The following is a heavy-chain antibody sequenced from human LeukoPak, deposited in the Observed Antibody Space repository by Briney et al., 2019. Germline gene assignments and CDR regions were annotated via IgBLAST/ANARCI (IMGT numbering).Heavy chain of an antibody. Sequence: GASLKISCEGSGYSFPNDWITWVRQLPGRVLEWVGVIYPGDSHTRYSPSFQGQVTISADKSTNTAYLQWARLKASDTAIYYCARRYSSGWSFEYWGQGTLVTVSS. CDR2: IYPGDSHT. D-gene: IGHD6-19*01. V-gene: IGHV5-51*01. CDR1: GYSFPNDW. CDR3: ARRYSSGWSFEY. J-gene: IGHJ4*02.